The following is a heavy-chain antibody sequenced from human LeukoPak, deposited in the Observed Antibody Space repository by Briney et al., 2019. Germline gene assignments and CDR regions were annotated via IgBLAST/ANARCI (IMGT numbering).Heavy chain of an antibody. J-gene: IGHJ4*02. D-gene: IGHD6-6*01. CDR1: GFTFSSYA. Sequence: GGSLRLSCAASGFTFSSYAMSWVRQAPGKGLEWVSAISGSGGSTYYADSVKGRFTISRDNSKNTLYLQMNSLRAEDTAAYYCAKEKYSSSSFLPDPLYYFDYWGQGTLVTVSS. CDR2: ISGSGGST. CDR3: AKEKYSSSSFLPDPLYYFDY. V-gene: IGHV3-23*01.